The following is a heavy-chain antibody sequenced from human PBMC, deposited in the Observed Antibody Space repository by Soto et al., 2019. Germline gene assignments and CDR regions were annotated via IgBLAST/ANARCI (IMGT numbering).Heavy chain of an antibody. CDR2: IYYSGST. J-gene: IGHJ5*02. V-gene: IGHV4-31*03. CDR3: ARTHDFWSGYYSLAP. D-gene: IGHD3-3*01. Sequence: SETLSLTCTFSGGSISSGGYDWSWIRQHPGKGLEWIGYIYYSGSTYYNPSLKSRVTISVDTSKNQFSLKLSSVTAADTAVYYCARTHDFWSGYYSLAPWGQGTLVTVSS. CDR1: GGSISSGGYD.